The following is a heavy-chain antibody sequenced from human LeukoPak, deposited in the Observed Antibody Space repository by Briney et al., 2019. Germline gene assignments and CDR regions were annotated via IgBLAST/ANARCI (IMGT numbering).Heavy chain of an antibody. V-gene: IGHV4-59*01. J-gene: IGHJ5*02. CDR3: AREDDSGYDWFDP. D-gene: IGHD5-12*01. Sequence: SETLSLTCTVSGGSINSYYWSWIRQPPGKGLEWIGYIYYRGSTSYNPSLKSRVTISVDTSKNHFSLKLTSVTAADTAVYYCAREDDSGYDWFDPWGQGTLVTVSS. CDR2: IYYRGST. CDR1: GGSINSYY.